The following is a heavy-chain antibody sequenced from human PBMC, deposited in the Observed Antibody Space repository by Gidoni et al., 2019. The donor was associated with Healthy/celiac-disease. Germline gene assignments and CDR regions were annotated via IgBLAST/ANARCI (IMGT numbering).Heavy chain of an antibody. Sequence: QPGGSLRLSCAASGFTFSSYSMNWVRQAPGKGLEWVSYIRSSSSTIYYADSVKGRFTISRDNAKTSLYLQMNSLRAEDTAVYYCARYQRDAFDIWGQGTMVTVSS. D-gene: IGHD2-2*01. V-gene: IGHV3-48*01. CDR1: GFTFSSYS. J-gene: IGHJ3*02. CDR3: ARYQRDAFDI. CDR2: IRSSSSTI.